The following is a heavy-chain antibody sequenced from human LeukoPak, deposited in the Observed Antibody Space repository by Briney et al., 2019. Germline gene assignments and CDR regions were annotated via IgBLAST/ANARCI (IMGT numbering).Heavy chain of an antibody. CDR3: ARALYCSGGSCYSPQNNWFDP. J-gene: IGHJ5*02. Sequence: SETLSLTCAVSGGSISSGGYSWSWIRQPPGKGLEWIGYIHHSGSTYYNPSLKSRVTISVDRSKNQFSLKLSSVTAADTAVYYCARALYCSGGSCYSPQNNWFDPWGQGTLVTVSS. CDR1: GGSISSGGYS. D-gene: IGHD2-15*01. V-gene: IGHV4-30-2*01. CDR2: IHHSGST.